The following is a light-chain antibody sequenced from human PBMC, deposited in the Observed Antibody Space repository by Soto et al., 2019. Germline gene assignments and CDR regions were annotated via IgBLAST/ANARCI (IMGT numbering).Light chain of an antibody. CDR2: EES. J-gene: IGKJ4*01. CDR3: QQVKTYPRT. CDR1: QAVPNN. V-gene: IGKV1-9*01. Sequence: DIHLTQSPSFLSASVGYIVTITCRPSQAVPNNMAWYQQKPGKPPKLLIYEESTLHSGVPSRFSGRKSGTQFTLTIDSLQPEDFATYYCQQVKTYPRTFGGGTKVDIK.